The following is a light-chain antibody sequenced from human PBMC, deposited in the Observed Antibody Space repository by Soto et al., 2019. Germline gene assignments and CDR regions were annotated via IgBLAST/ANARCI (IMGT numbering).Light chain of an antibody. V-gene: IGLV2-14*03. Sequence: QAVVTQPASVSGSPGQSITISCTGTSSDVGGYNYVSWYQHHPGKAPKLIIYDVSNRPSGVSNRFSGSKSGNTASLTISGLQAEDEADYYCNSYTSKSTGVFGTGTKLPVL. CDR1: SSDVGGYNY. CDR2: DVS. CDR3: NSYTSKSTGV. J-gene: IGLJ1*01.